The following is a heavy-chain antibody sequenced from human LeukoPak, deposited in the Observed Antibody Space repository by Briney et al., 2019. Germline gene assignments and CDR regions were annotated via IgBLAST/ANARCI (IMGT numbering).Heavy chain of an antibody. Sequence: TSETLSLTCSVSGGYINNPTYYWGWIRQPPGKGLEWIGSMHYSGSAYYNPSVKSRVTISVDTSKKQFSLKLNSATAADTAVYYCALWGTWGYFDYWGQGTLVTVSS. V-gene: IGHV4-39*01. CDR1: GGYINNPTYY. J-gene: IGHJ4*02. D-gene: IGHD3-16*01. CDR2: MHYSGSA. CDR3: ALWGTWGYFDY.